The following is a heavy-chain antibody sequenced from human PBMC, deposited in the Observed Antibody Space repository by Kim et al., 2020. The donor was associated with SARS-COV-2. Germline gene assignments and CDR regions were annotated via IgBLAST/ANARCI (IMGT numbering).Heavy chain of an antibody. CDR1: PGPSSSGGSY. V-gene: IGHV4-31*11. D-gene: IGHD3-22*01. Sequence: SETLSLTSAFDPGPSSSGGSYGSLIRQHPGNRLEWLGYISYTGSTYYNPSLKSRVTISVDTSKNQFSLKLSSVTAADTAVYYCARNIGITMIVVVTGWCDPWGKGTVVT. J-gene: IGHJ5*02. CDR3: ARNIGITMIVVVTGWCDP. CDR2: ISYTGST.